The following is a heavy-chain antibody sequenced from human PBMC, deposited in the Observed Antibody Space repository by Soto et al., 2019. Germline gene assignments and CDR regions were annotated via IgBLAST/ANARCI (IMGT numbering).Heavy chain of an antibody. CDR1: GATFGSFA. CDR3: ARSQGSSTSLEIYYYYYYGMDV. J-gene: IGHJ6*02. Sequence: QVQLGKLGAGVKKPGSSVKVPCKASGATFGSFAISWVRQAPDQGLEWWGGIIPISGTANYAQKFQGRVRITADDSTSTAYMELGSLRSEDTAVYYCARSQGSSTSLEIYYYYYYGMDVWGQGTTVTVSS. V-gene: IGHV1-69*01. D-gene: IGHD2-2*01. CDR2: IIPISGTA.